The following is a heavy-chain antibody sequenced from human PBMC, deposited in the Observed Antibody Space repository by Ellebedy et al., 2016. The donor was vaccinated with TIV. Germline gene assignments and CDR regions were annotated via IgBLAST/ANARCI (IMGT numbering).Heavy chain of an antibody. CDR1: GFTFSSYA. CDR3: ARASMGLDY. J-gene: IGHJ4*02. Sequence: GESLKISCVASGFTFSSYAMHWVRQAPGKGLEWVSSISTSSSYIYYADSVKGRFSISRDNAKNSLYLQMNSLRAEDTAVYYCARASMGLDYWGQGALVTVSS. CDR2: ISTSSSYI. D-gene: IGHD2/OR15-2a*01. V-gene: IGHV3-21*01.